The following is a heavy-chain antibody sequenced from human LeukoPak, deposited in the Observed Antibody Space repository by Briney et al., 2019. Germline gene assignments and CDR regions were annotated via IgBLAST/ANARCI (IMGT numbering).Heavy chain of an antibody. CDR3: ARKAWTSGSYDS. Sequence: SETLSLTCTVSSGSISSYYWTWIRQPPGKGLEFIGYIDYIGTTNYNPSLKSRVTISVDTSKNQFSPKLSSVTAADTAFYHFARKAWTSGSYDSWGQGTLVTVSS. V-gene: IGHV4-59*08. D-gene: IGHD3-10*01. CDR1: SGSISSYY. CDR2: IDYIGTT. J-gene: IGHJ4*02.